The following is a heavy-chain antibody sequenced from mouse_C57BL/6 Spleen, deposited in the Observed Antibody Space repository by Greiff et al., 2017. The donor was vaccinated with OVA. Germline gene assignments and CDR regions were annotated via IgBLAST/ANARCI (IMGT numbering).Heavy chain of an antibody. V-gene: IGHV1-55*01. CDR1: GYTFTSYW. D-gene: IGHD1-1*01. Sequence: VQLQQPGAELVKPGASVKMSCKASGYTFTSYWITWVKQRPGQGLEWIGDIYPGSGSTNYNEKFKSKATLTVDTSSSTAYMQLSSLTSEDSAVYYCARTIHYGSGAWFAYWGQGTLVTVSA. J-gene: IGHJ3*01. CDR2: IYPGSGST. CDR3: ARTIHYGSGAWFAY.